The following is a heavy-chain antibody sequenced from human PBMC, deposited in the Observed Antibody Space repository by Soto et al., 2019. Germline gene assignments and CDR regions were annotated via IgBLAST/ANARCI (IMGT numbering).Heavy chain of an antibody. Sequence: PSETLSLTCTVSGGSISSGGYYWSWIRQHPGKGLEGVGYIYHGGRTYDNPSLKSRVTISVDRSKNQFSLKLSSVTAADTAVYYCARGGSPFTTINWFDPCGQGNLVTVSS. D-gene: IGHD3-22*01. CDR3: ARGGSPFTTINWFDP. CDR2: IYHGGRT. CDR1: GGSISSGGYY. J-gene: IGHJ5*02. V-gene: IGHV4-30-2*01.